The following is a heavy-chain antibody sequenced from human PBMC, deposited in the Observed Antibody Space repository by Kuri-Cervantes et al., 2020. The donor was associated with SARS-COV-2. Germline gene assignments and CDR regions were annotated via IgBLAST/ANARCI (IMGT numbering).Heavy chain of an antibody. J-gene: IGHJ4*02. Sequence: GESLKISCAASGFTFSSYTINWVRQAPGKGLEWVSSITSDSSYIYYADSVKGRFTISRDNDKNSLYLQINSLRAEDTASYYCAKDPSSTTMEYYFDYWGQGTLVTVSS. CDR3: AKDPSSTTMEYYFDY. D-gene: IGHD2-2*01. CDR2: ITSDSSYI. V-gene: IGHV3-21*04. CDR1: GFTFSSYT.